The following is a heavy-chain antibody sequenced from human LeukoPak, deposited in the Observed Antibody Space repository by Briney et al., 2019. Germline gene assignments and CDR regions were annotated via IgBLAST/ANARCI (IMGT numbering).Heavy chain of an antibody. CDR1: GGSISNSY. CDR3: ASLTYYYDSSGYYPLYYYYYMDV. J-gene: IGHJ6*03. CDR2: IYTSGST. Sequence: SETLSLTCTVSGGSISNSYWTWIRQPAGRGLEWIGRIYTSGSTNYNPSLKSRVTMSVDTSKNQFSLKLSSVTAADTAVYYCASLTYYYDSSGYYPLYYYYYMDVWGKGTTVTVSS. V-gene: IGHV4-4*07. D-gene: IGHD3-22*01.